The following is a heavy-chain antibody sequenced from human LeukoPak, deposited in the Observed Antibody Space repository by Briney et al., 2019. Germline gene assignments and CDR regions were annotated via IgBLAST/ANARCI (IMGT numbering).Heavy chain of an antibody. CDR1: GFIFDDYG. D-gene: IGHD3-10*01. CDR3: TRRGSGSYYDNAFDI. V-gene: IGHV3-20*04. Sequence: GGSLRLSCAASGFIFDDYGMSWVRQAPGKGLEWVSGINWNGGSTGYADSVKGRLTISRDDAKKFLYLQVNSLRAEDTALYYCTRRGSGSYYDNAFDIWGQGTMVTVSS. J-gene: IGHJ3*02. CDR2: INWNGGST.